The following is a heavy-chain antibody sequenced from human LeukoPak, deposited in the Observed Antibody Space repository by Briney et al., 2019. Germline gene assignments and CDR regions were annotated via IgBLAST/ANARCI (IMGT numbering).Heavy chain of an antibody. CDR1: GYIFSNYG. V-gene: IGHV1-18*01. CDR2: ISGYNGNT. D-gene: IGHD3-10*01. J-gene: IGHJ5*02. CDR3: ARLSGDYGSERFNWFDP. Sequence: ASVKVSCKASGYIFSNYGISWVQQAPGQGLEWMGWISGYNGNTKYAQKVQDRVTMTTDTSTSTVYMELRSLRSDDTAVYYCARLSGDYGSERFNWFDPWGQGTLVTVSS.